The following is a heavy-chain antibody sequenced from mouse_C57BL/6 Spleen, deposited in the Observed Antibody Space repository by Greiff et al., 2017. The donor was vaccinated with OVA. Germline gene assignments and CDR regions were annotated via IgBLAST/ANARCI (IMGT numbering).Heavy chain of an antibody. Sequence: EVHLVESGGDLVKPGGSLKLSCAASGFTFSSYGMSWVRQTPDKRLEWVATISSGGSYTYYPDSVKGRFTISRDNAKNTLYLQMSSLKSEDTAMYYCARSYDYGVDYWGQGTTLTVSS. CDR1: GFTFSSYG. J-gene: IGHJ2*01. D-gene: IGHD2-4*01. CDR3: ARSYDYGVDY. V-gene: IGHV5-6*01. CDR2: ISSGGSYT.